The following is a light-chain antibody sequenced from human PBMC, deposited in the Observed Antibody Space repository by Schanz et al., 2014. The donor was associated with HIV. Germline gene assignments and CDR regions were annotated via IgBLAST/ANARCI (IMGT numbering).Light chain of an antibody. Sequence: QSALTQPPSASGSPGQSVTISCTGTSRDIGSYNFVSWYQHHPAKPPKLIIYEVNKRPSGIPNRFSGSKSGNTASLTVSGLQADDEADYYCSTFSGNATLFGGGTKVTVL. CDR3: STFSGNATL. CDR2: EVN. J-gene: IGLJ2*01. CDR1: SRDIGSYNF. V-gene: IGLV2-8*01.